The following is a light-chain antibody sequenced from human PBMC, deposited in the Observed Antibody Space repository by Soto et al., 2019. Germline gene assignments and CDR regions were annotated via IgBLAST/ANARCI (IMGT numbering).Light chain of an antibody. V-gene: IGKV1-5*03. CDR3: QQYNSYQGT. J-gene: IGKJ1*01. CDR2: KAS. Sequence: DIQMTQSPSTLSASLGDRVTITCRASQSISSWLAWYQQKPGKAPKLLIYKASSLESGVPSRFSGSGSGTEFTLTISSLQPDDFATYYCQQYNSYQGTFGQGTKVDIK. CDR1: QSISSW.